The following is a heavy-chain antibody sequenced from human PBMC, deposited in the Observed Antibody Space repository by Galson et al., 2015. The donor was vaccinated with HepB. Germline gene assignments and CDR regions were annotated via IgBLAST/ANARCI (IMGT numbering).Heavy chain of an antibody. V-gene: IGHV1-3*01. D-gene: IGHD6-19*01. CDR1: GYTFTSYA. CDR2: INAGNGNT. J-gene: IGHJ4*02. CDR3: ARSMLAVADVFDY. Sequence: SVKVSCKASGYTFTSYAMHWVRQAPGQRLEWMGWINAGNGNTKYSQKFQGRVTITRDTSASTAYMELSSLRSEDTAVYYCARSMLAVADVFDYWGQGTLVTVSS.